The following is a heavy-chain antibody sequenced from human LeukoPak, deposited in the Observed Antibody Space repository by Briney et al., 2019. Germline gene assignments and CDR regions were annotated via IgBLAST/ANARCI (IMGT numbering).Heavy chain of an antibody. Sequence: ASVKVSCKASGYTFTAYYMHWVRQDPGQGLEWMGWINPNSGVTNYAQKFQGRVTMTRYTSISTAYMELSRLTSDDTAVYYCARDSRGFSVDPWGQGTLVTVSS. CDR2: INPNSGVT. CDR1: GYTFTAYY. J-gene: IGHJ5*02. D-gene: IGHD2-15*01. CDR3: ARDSRGFSVDP. V-gene: IGHV1-2*02.